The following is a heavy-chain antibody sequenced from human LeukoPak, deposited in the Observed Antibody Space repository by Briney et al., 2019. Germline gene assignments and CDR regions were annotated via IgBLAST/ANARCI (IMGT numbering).Heavy chain of an antibody. CDR3: ARGVEFQLLTGY. D-gene: IGHD5-24*01. CDR1: GYTFTSYY. V-gene: IGHV1-46*01. Sequence: GASVKVSCKASGYTFTSYYMHWVRQAPGQGLEWMGIINPSGGSTSYARKFQGRVTMTRDTSTSTVYMELNSLRSEDTAVYYCARGVEFQLLTGYWGQGTLVTVSS. CDR2: INPSGGST. J-gene: IGHJ4*02.